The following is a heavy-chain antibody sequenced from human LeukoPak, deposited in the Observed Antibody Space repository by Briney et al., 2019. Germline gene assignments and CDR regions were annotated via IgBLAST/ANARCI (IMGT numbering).Heavy chain of an antibody. J-gene: IGHJ4*02. CDR2: IIPIFGTA. D-gene: IGHD2-15*01. CDR1: GGTFSSYA. V-gene: IGHV1-69*13. CDR3: ARDARDYCSGGSCYWYHYY. Sequence: ASVKVSCKASGGTFSSYAISWVRQAPGQGLEWMGGIIPIFGTANYAQKFQGRVTITADESTSTAYMELSSLRSEDTAVYYCARDARDYCSGGSCYWYHYYWGQGTLVTVSS.